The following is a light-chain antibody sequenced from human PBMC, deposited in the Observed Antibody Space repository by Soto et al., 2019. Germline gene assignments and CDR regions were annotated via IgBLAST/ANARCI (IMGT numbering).Light chain of an antibody. V-gene: IGLV2-11*01. CDR2: DVN. CDR1: SSDVGGYNY. Sequence: QSALTQPRSVSGSPGQSVTISCTGTSSDVGGYNYVSWYQQHPGTAPKLMIYDVNKRPSGVPDRFSGAKSGNTASLTISGLQAEDEADYYCCSYAGSYIWVFGGGTKVTVL. J-gene: IGLJ3*02. CDR3: CSYAGSYIWV.